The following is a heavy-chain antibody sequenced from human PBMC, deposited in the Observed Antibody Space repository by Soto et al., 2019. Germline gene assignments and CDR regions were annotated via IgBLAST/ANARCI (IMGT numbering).Heavy chain of an antibody. V-gene: IGHV4-4*07. CDR1: GDSISRHY. CDR2: IYNSGLI. D-gene: IGHD3-16*01. Sequence: QVHLQESGPGLVKPSETLSLTCSVFGDSISRHYWSWIRQPAGKGLEYIGRIYNSGLINYNPSLESRVSRSVDPSKNQISLKLTSATAADTAIYYCARIPLPARGWGPWIHLYYDSWGRGAPVTVSS. CDR3: ARIPLPARGWGPWIHLYYDS. J-gene: IGHJ4*02.